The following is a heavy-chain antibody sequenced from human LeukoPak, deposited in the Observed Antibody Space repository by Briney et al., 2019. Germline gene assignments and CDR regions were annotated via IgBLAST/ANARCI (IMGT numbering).Heavy chain of an antibody. V-gene: IGHV4-34*01. CDR1: GGSFSGYY. Sequence: SETLSLTCAVYGGSFSGYYWSWIRQPPGKGLEWIGEINHSGSTNYNPSLKSRVTISVDTSKNQFSLKLSSVTAADTAVYYCARRGFGDLYFDYWGQGTLVTVSS. CDR3: ARRGFGDLYFDY. J-gene: IGHJ4*02. D-gene: IGHD3-10*01. CDR2: INHSGST.